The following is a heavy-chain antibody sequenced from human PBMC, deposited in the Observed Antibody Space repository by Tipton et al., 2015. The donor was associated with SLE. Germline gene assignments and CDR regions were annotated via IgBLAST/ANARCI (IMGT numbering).Heavy chain of an antibody. CDR1: GYSISSSYY. Sequence: GLVKPSETLSLTCAVSGYSISSSYYWGWIRQPPGKGLEWIGSIYHSGSTYYNPSLKSRVTISVDTSKNQFSLRLSSVTAADTAVFYCARQSPGYFDYWGQGTLVTVSS. V-gene: IGHV4-38-2*01. CDR3: ARQSPGYFDY. CDR2: IYHSGST. J-gene: IGHJ4*02.